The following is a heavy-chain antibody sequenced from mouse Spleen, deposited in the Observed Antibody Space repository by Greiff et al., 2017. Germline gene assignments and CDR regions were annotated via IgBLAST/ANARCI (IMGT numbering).Heavy chain of an antibody. J-gene: IGHJ3*01. CDR1: GFTFSDYG. V-gene: IGHV5-17*01. CDR2: ISSGSSTI. CDR3: ARNYGSVAWFAY. D-gene: IGHD1-1*01. Sequence: EVKLVESGGGLVKPGGSLKLSCAASGFTFSDYGMHWVRQAPEKGLEWVAYISSGSSTIYYADTVKGRFTISRDNAKNTLFLQMTSLRSEDTAMYYCARNYGSVAWFAYWGQGTLVTVSA.